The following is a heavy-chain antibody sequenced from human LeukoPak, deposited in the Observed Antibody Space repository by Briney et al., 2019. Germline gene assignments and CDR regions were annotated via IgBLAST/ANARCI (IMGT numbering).Heavy chain of an antibody. D-gene: IGHD3-3*01. Sequence: GGSLRLSCAASGFTFSSYSMNWVRQAPGKGLEWVSSISSSSSYIYYADSVKGRFTISRDNPKNSLYLQMNSLRAEDTAVYYCARTVAYDFWSGYSFDYWGQGTLVTVSS. CDR2: ISSSSSYI. V-gene: IGHV3-21*01. CDR1: GFTFSSYS. CDR3: ARTVAYDFWSGYSFDY. J-gene: IGHJ4*02.